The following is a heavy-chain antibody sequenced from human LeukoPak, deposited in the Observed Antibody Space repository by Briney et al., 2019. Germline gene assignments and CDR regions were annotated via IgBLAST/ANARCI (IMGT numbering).Heavy chain of an antibody. CDR3: ASDWAATGHYYLNW. D-gene: IGHD1-14*01. V-gene: IGHV3-48*02. CDR2: ISSSSSTI. J-gene: IGHJ4*02. Sequence: QPGGSLRLTCAASGFTFSSYAWNWVRQAPGTGLEWVSYISSSSSTIYYADSVKGRFTISRDNAKNSLYLHMSNLRDEDTAVYYCASDWAATGHYYLNWWGQGTLVSVSS. CDR1: GFTFSSYA.